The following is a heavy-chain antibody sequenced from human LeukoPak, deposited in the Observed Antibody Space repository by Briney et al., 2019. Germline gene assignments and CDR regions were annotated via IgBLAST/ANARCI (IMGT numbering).Heavy chain of an antibody. CDR1: GYTFTSYG. V-gene: IGHV1-18*01. Sequence: ASVKVSCKASGYTFTSYGISWVRQAPGQGLEWMGWISAYNGNTNYAQKLQGRVTMTTDTSTSTAYMELRSLRSDDTAVYYCARLGNYYDSSGYSYFDYWGQGTLVTVSS. J-gene: IGHJ4*02. D-gene: IGHD3-22*01. CDR3: ARLGNYYDSSGYSYFDY. CDR2: ISAYNGNT.